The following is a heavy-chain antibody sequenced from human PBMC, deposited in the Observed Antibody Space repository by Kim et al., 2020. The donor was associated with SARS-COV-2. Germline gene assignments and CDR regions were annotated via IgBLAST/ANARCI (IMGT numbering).Heavy chain of an antibody. J-gene: IGHJ3*02. CDR3: ARHGRYYDILTGYYNSDAFDI. CDR2: IYYSGST. V-gene: IGHV4-39*01. D-gene: IGHD3-9*01. Sequence: SETLSLTCTVSGGSISSSSYYWGWIRQPPGQGLEWIGSIYYSGSTYSNPSIKSRITISVDTSKNQFSLKLSSVTAADTAVYYCARHGRYYDILTGYYNSDAFDIWGQGTMVTVSS. CDR1: GGSISSSSYY.